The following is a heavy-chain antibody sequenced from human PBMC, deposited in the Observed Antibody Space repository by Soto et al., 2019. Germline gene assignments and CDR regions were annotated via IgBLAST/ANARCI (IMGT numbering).Heavy chain of an antibody. J-gene: IGHJ4*02. CDR3: AREGSDYDHVWGSYRYDFDY. Sequence: EVQLVESGGGLVQPGGSLRLSCAASGFTFSSYEMNWVRQAPGKGLEWVSYISSSGSTIKYADSVKGRFTISRDNAKNSLNLQMNSMRDEDTAVYYCAREGSDYDHVWGSYRYDFDYWGQGTLVTVSS. CDR2: ISSSGSTI. V-gene: IGHV3-48*03. D-gene: IGHD3-16*02. CDR1: GFTFSSYE.